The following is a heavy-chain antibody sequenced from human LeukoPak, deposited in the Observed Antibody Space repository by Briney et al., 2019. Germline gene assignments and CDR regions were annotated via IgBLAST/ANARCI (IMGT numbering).Heavy chain of an antibody. Sequence: SETLSLTCTVSGGSISSYYWSWIRQPPGKGLEWIGYIYYSGSTNYNPSLKSRVTISVDTSKNQFSLRLSSVTAADTAVYYCARQSSSWYEINWFDPWGQGTLVTVSS. CDR2: IYYSGST. CDR1: GGSISSYY. J-gene: IGHJ5*02. V-gene: IGHV4-59*08. CDR3: ARQSSSWYEINWFDP. D-gene: IGHD6-13*01.